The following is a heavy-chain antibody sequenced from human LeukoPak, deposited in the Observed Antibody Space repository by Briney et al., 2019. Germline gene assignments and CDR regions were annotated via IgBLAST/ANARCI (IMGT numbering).Heavy chain of an antibody. CDR2: IYYSRST. J-gene: IGHJ4*02. CDR3: ARERGSTSCYDY. V-gene: IGHV4-31*03. CDR1: GGSISSGGYY. D-gene: IGHD2-2*01. Sequence: TLSLTCTVSGGSISSGGYYWSWIRQHPGKGLEWVGYIYYSRSTYYNPSLKSRVTISVDTSKNQFSLKLSSVTAADTAVYYCARERGSTSCYDYWGQGTLVTVSS.